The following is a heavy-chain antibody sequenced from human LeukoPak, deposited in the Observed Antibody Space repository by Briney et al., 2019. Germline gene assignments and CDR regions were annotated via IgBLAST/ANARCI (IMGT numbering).Heavy chain of an antibody. J-gene: IGHJ4*02. CDR2: ISSSSSYI. V-gene: IGHV3-21*01. Sequence: GGSLRLSCAASGFTFSSYSMNWVRQAPGKGLEWASSISSSSSYIYYADSVKGRFPISRDNAKNSLYLQMNSLRAEDTAVYYCARDSYSGSYFSDYWGQGTLVTVSS. CDR3: ARDSYSGSYFSDY. CDR1: GFTFSSYS. D-gene: IGHD1-26*01.